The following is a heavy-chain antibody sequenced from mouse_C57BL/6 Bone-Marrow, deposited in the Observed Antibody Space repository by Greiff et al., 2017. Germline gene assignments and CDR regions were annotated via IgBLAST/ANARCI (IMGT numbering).Heavy chain of an antibody. J-gene: IGHJ3*01. Sequence: VNLVESGAELARPGASVKLSCKASGYTFTSYGISWVKQRTGQGLEWIGEIYPRSGNTYYNEKFKGKATLTADKSSSTAYMELGSLTSEDSAVYVCARRRRSTTGTTRARFAYWGQGTLVTVSA. V-gene: IGHV1-81*01. CDR1: GYTFTSYG. CDR2: IYPRSGNT. D-gene: IGHD2-2*01. CDR3: ARRRRSTTGTTRARFAY.